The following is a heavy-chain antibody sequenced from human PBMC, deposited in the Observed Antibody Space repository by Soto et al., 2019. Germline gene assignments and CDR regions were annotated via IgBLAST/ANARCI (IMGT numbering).Heavy chain of an antibody. CDR1: GGSISGYY. V-gene: IGHV4-59*01. D-gene: IGHD3-9*01. CDR3: ARRYGYYFDY. Sequence: PSETLSLTCAVSGGSISGYYWSWIRQPPGKRMEWIGYINYGGSTNYNPSLKSRVTISVDTSKKQFSLNLGSVTAADTAVYYCARRYGYYFDYWGQGTLVTVS. J-gene: IGHJ4*02. CDR2: INYGGST.